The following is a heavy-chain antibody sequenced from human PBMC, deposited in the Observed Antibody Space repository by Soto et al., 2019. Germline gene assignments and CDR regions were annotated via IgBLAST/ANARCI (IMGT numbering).Heavy chain of an antibody. D-gene: IGHD3-10*01. CDR3: ARGPSSGSYPNYYYYGMDV. V-gene: IGHV1-24*01. Sequence: ASVKVSCKVSGYTLTELSMHWVRQAPGKGLEWMGGFDPEDGETIYAQKFQGRVTVTEDTSTDTAYMELSSLRSEDTAVYYCARGPSSGSYPNYYYYGMDVWGQGTTVTVSS. J-gene: IGHJ6*02. CDR1: GYTLTELS. CDR2: FDPEDGET.